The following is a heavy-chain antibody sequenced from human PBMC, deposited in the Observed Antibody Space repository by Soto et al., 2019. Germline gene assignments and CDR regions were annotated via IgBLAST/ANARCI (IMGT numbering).Heavy chain of an antibody. CDR1: VDSLTGYS. V-gene: IGHV4-34*01. D-gene: IGHD3-3*01. J-gene: IGHJ5*02. Sequence: PSETLSLTCDVRVDSLTGYSWSWLRQPPGKGLEWIGEINFQGTTNFHPSLRTRVSMSVETSKSQISLNMSSVTAADTALYFCARKLEGSVRLVEWFSYMRFDPWGPGTLVTVSS. CDR2: INFQGTT. CDR3: ARKLEGSVRLVEWFSYMRFDP.